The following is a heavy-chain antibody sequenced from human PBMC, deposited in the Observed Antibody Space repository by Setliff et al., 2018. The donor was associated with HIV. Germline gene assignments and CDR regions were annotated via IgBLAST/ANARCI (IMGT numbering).Heavy chain of an antibody. CDR2: IYHSGST. Sequence: LSLTCAVSGGSISSNNWWTWVRQPPGKGLEWIGEIYHSGSTNYNPSLKRRVTISVDKSKNPFSLKLSSVTAADTAVYFCAREREKYSDWYYFDYWGQGTLVTVSS. CDR3: AREREKYSDWYYFDY. J-gene: IGHJ4*02. D-gene: IGHD6-19*01. CDR1: GGSISSNNW. V-gene: IGHV4-4*01.